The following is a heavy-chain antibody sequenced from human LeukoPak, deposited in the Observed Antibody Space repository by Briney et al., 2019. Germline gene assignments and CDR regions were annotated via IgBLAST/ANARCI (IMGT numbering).Heavy chain of an antibody. J-gene: IGHJ4*02. CDR2: ISAYNGNT. CDR3: ARGRGYCSSTSCRRGIFDY. V-gene: IGHV1-18*01. Sequence: ASVKVSCKASGYTFSSYGISSVRQAPGQGLEWMGWISAYNGNTKYAQKLQGRVTMTTDTSTSTTYMELRSLRSDDTAVYYCARGRGYCSSTSCRRGIFDYWGQGTLVTISS. D-gene: IGHD2-2*01. CDR1: GYTFSSYG.